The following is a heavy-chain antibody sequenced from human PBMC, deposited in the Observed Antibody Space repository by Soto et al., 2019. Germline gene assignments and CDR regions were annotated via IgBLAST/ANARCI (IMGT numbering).Heavy chain of an antibody. CDR2: VSYDRSDN. CDR1: GFTFSDYG. Sequence: GGPLRLSFAVSGFTFSDYGMHGGRQAPGKALDWVAVVSYDRSDNYYADSVKGRFTISRDNSKNTLYLQINRLSAEDTVVYYSAPRVPEGRYWAPYLQHWGQGTLVTVSS. J-gene: IGHJ1*01. CDR3: APRVPEGRYWAPYLQH. V-gene: IGHV3-30*03. D-gene: IGHD3-10*01.